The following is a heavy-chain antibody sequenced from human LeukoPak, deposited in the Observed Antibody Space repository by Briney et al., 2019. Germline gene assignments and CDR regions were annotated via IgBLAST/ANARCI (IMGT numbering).Heavy chain of an antibody. Sequence: SETLSLTCAVSGGSVSSSGYYWSWIRQPAGKGLEWIGRIYTSGSTNYNPSLKSRVTISVDTPKNQFSLKLSSVTAADTAVYCCARVIGSGSYYRSGYYYMDVWGKGTTVTISS. V-gene: IGHV4-61*02. CDR3: ARVIGSGSYYRSGYYYMDV. CDR1: GGSVSSSGYY. D-gene: IGHD3-10*01. CDR2: IYTSGST. J-gene: IGHJ6*03.